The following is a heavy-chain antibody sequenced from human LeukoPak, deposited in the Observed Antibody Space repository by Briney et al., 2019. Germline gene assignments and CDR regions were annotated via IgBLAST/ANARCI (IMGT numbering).Heavy chain of an antibody. CDR2: IYTSGST. CDR3: ARDLAAATLVWFDP. Sequence: SETLSLTCTVSGGSISSYYWSWIRQPAGKGLEWIGRIYTSGSTNYNPSLKSRVTMSVDTSKNQFSLKLSSVAAADTAVYYCARDLAAATLVWFDPWGQGTLVTVSS. D-gene: IGHD6-25*01. V-gene: IGHV4-4*07. J-gene: IGHJ5*02. CDR1: GGSISSYY.